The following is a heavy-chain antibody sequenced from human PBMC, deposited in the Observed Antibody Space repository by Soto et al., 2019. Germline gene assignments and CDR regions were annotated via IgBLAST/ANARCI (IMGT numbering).Heavy chain of an antibody. CDR1: GFLLSTSGVG. Sequence: QNTLKESGPTLERPTQTLTLTCAFSGFLLSTSGVGVGWIRQPPGKALEWLAVIYWDDSKHYSPSLRSRLTITKVASKDQVVLTMTNMDPMDTGTYYCAHKGPEDWPLDYWGQGTLVTVSS. D-gene: IGHD3-9*01. CDR2: IYWDDSK. CDR3: AHKGPEDWPLDY. V-gene: IGHV2-5*02. J-gene: IGHJ4*02.